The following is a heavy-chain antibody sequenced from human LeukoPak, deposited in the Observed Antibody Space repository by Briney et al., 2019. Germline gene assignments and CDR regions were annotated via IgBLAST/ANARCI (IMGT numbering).Heavy chain of an antibody. CDR3: ARDSSGWRSIFDY. CDR2: TYYRSKWYS. J-gene: IGHJ4*02. CDR1: GDSVSSNSAA. V-gene: IGHV6-1*01. D-gene: IGHD6-19*01. Sequence: SQTLSLTCAISGDSVSSNSAAWNWIRQSPSIGLEWLGRTYYRSKWYSDYAVSVKSPLTINPDTSKNQFSLQLNSVTPEDTAVYYCARDSSGWRSIFDYWGQGTLVSVSS.